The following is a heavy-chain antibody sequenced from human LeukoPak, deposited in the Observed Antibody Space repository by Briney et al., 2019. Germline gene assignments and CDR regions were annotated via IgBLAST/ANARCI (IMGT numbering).Heavy chain of an antibody. D-gene: IGHD3-10*01. CDR2: IYYSGST. Sequence: SETLSLTCTVSGGSIGSSSYYWGWIRQPPGKGLEWIGSIYYSGSTYYNPSLKSRVTISVDTSKNQFSLKLSSVTAADTAVYYCARTQRAWFGEFDIWGQGTMVTVSS. V-gene: IGHV4-39*07. CDR1: GGSIGSSSYY. J-gene: IGHJ3*02. CDR3: ARTQRAWFGEFDI.